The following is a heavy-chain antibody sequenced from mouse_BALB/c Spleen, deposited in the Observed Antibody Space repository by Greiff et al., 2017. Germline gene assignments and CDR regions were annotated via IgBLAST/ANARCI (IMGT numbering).Heavy chain of an antibody. J-gene: IGHJ4*01. V-gene: IGHV3-2*02. Sequence: EVKLMESGPGLVKPSQSLSLTCTVTGYSITSDYAWNWIRQFPGNKLEWMGYISYRGSTSYNPSLKSRISITRDTSKNQFFLQLNSVTTEDTATYYCARGYGYDDAMDYWGQGTSVTVSS. CDR3: ARGYGYDDAMDY. CDR1: GYSITSDYA. D-gene: IGHD1-2*01. CDR2: ISYRGST.